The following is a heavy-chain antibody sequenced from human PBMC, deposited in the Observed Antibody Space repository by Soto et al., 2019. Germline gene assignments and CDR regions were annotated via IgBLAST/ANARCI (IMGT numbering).Heavy chain of an antibody. CDR3: VREGRGSLDF. J-gene: IGHJ3*01. Sequence: PVGSMRPSCAASRIIFTNNAMNWVRPAQGKGLEWVSVIGGRGNSAYYADSVQGRFTISRDNSKNTLSLQMSSLTADDTAIFYCVREGRGSLDFWGRGTRVIVTS. V-gene: IGHV3-23*01. CDR2: IGGRGNSA. D-gene: IGHD3-16*02. CDR1: RIIFTNNA.